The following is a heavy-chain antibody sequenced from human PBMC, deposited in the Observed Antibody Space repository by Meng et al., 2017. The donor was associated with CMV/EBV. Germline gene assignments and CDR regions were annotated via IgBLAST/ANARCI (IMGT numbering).Heavy chain of an antibody. V-gene: IGHV3-21*01. CDR1: GFTFSSYS. J-gene: IGHJ4*02. D-gene: IGHD4-17*01. Sequence: GGSLRLSCAASGFTFSSYSVNWVRQAPGKGLEWVSSISRSSSYIYYADSVKGRFTTSRDNAKNSLYLQMNSLRAEDTAVYYCARDLPLVAVTTDALDYWGQGTLVTVSS. CDR2: ISRSSSYI. CDR3: ARDLPLVAVTTDALDY.